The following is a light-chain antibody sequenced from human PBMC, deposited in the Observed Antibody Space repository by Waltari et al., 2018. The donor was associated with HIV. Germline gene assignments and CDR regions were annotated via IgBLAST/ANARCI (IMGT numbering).Light chain of an antibody. CDR1: SSNIGSNS. J-gene: IGLJ3*02. CDR3: AASDDSLSGWL. Sequence: QSELTQPPSVSGTPGHRVTISCSGSSSNIGSNSVYWYQQLPGTAPKLLISRNNQRPSGVPDRFSGSKSGTSASLTISGLRAEDEADYFCAASDDSLSGWLFGGGTKLTVL. CDR2: RNN. V-gene: IGLV1-47*01.